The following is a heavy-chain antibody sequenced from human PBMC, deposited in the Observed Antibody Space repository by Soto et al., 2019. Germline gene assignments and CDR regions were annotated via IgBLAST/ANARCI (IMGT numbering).Heavy chain of an antibody. V-gene: IGHV1-2*04. CDR1: GYTFTGYY. CDR2: INPNSGGT. J-gene: IGHJ4*02. CDR3: ARVLGSSALYFDY. D-gene: IGHD6-6*01. Sequence: ASVKVSCKASGYTFTGYYMHWVRQAPGQGLEWMGWINPNSGGTNYAQKFQGWVTMTRDTSISTAYMELSRLRSDDTAVYYCARVLGSSALYFDYWGQGTLVTVSS.